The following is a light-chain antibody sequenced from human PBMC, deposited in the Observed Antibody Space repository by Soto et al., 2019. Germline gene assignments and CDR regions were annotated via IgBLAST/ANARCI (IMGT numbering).Light chain of an antibody. V-gene: IGKV3-15*01. Sequence: EILMTQSPATLSLSPGKRSTLSCRASQSVSSNLAWYQQKPGQAPRLLIYGASTRATGIPARFSGSGSGTEFTLTISSLQSEDFAVYYCQQYNNWPGTFGQGTKVDIK. CDR3: QQYNNWPGT. J-gene: IGKJ1*01. CDR1: QSVSSN. CDR2: GAS.